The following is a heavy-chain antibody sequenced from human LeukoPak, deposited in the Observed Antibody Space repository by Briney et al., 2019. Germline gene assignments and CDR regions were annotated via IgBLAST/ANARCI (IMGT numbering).Heavy chain of an antibody. J-gene: IGHJ4*02. D-gene: IGHD3-9*01. V-gene: IGHV4-59*01. CDR3: ARLGRYFDWLLGDY. CDR1: GGSLSSYY. CDR2: IYYSGST. Sequence: PSETLSLTCTVSGGSLSSYYWSWIRQPPGKGLEWIGYIYYSGSTNYNPSLKSRVTISVDTSKNQFSLKLSSVTAADTAVYYCARLGRYFDWLLGDYWGQGTLVTVSS.